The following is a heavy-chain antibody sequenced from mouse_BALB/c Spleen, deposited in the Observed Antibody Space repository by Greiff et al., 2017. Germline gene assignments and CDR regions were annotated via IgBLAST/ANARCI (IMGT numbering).Heavy chain of an antibody. D-gene: IGHD2-1*01. J-gene: IGHJ1*01. CDR1: GYTFTSYW. CDR3: ARTHYGNYVRYFDV. Sequence: VQLQQPGAELVRPGASVKLSCKASGYTFTSYWINWVKQRPGQGLEWIGNIYPSDSYTNYNQKFKDKATSTVDKSSSTAYMQLSSPTSEDSAVYYCARTHYGNYVRYFDVWGAGTTVTVSS. V-gene: IGHV1-69*02. CDR2: IYPSDSYT.